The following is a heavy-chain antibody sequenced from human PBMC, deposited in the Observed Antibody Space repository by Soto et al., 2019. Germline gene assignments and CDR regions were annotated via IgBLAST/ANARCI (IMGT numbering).Heavy chain of an antibody. V-gene: IGHV3-30*18. Sequence: QVQLVESGGGVVQPGRSLRLSCAASGFIFRNYGMYWVRQAPGRGLEWVAVISYDGSKKHYGESVKGRFTISRDNSMNTLDLEMNSLRPEDTAMYFCAKDISQQIYCSDDCLNGMDVWGQGTTVTVSS. CDR1: GFIFRNYG. CDR2: ISYDGSKK. J-gene: IGHJ6*02. D-gene: IGHD2-21*02. CDR3: AKDISQQIYCSDDCLNGMDV.